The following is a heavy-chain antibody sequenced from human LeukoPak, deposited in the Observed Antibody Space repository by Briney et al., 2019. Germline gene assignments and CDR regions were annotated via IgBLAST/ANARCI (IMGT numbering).Heavy chain of an antibody. CDR1: GGSISSYY. CDR3: TAGQQWLGPFDY. V-gene: IGHV4-59*08. CDR2: IYYSGST. Sequence: PSETLSLTCTVFGGSISSYYWSWIRQPPGKGLEWIGYIYYSGSTNYNPSLKSRVTISVDTSKNQFSLKLTSVTAADTAVYYCTAGQQWLGPFDYRGQGTLVTVSS. D-gene: IGHD6-19*01. J-gene: IGHJ4*02.